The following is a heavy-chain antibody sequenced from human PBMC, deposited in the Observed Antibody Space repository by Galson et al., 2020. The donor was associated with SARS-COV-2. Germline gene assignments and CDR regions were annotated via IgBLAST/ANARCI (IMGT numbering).Heavy chain of an antibody. CDR1: DNSINSPNL. CDR3: ARRYYHVPGGYDHFDS. D-gene: IGHD3-10*02. J-gene: IGHJ4*02. CDR2: ISHRGAT. V-gene: IGHV4-4*01. Sequence: SQTLSLTCTVSDNSINSPNLWTWVRQLPGKGLEWIGEISHRGATYYDPSLKSRVTISLDKSRSQFSLKLTSVTAADTAVYRCARRYYHVPGGYDHFDSWGQGTLVTVSS.